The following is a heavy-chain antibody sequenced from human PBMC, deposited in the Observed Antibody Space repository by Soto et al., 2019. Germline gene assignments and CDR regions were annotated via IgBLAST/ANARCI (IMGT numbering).Heavy chain of an antibody. CDR1: GDRVSSNSAA. CDR2: TYYRSKWYN. CDR3: ARDRLSVVAASTYYYYYMDV. V-gene: IGHV6-1*01. Sequence: QSQTLSLTCAISGDRVSSNSAAWNWIRQSPSRGLEWLGRTYYRSKWYNDYAVSVKSRITINPDTSKNQFSLQLNSVTPEDTAVYYCARDRLSVVAASTYYYYYMDVWGKGTTVTVSS. J-gene: IGHJ6*03. D-gene: IGHD2-15*01.